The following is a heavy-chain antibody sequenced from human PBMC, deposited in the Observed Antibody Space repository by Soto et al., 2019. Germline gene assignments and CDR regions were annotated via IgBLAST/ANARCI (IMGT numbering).Heavy chain of an antibody. CDR1: GFTFSTYS. D-gene: IGHD3-10*01. CDR2: IGVSGTGT. Sequence: GGSMRLSCAASGFTFSTYSMHWVRQAPGKGLEWVSGIGVSGTGTYYADSVKGRFTISKDNSKNTVYLQMNSLRVDDTAVYYCAKKTAGAHPFGYWGQGTLGTVSS. V-gene: IGHV3-23*01. J-gene: IGHJ4*01. CDR3: AKKTAGAHPFGY.